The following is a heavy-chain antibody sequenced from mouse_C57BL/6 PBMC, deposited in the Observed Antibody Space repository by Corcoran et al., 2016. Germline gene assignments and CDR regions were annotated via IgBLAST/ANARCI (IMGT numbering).Heavy chain of an antibody. CDR3: ARSDYYGSSSYWYFDV. Sequence: QVQLQQSGAELVKPGASVKISCKASGYAFSSYWMNWVKQRPGKGLEWIGQIYPGDGDTNYNGKFKGKATLTADKSSSTAYMQLSSLTSEDSAVYFCARSDYYGSSSYWYFDVWGTGTTVTVSS. V-gene: IGHV1-80*01. D-gene: IGHD1-1*01. CDR2: IYPGDGDT. CDR1: GYAFSSYW. J-gene: IGHJ1*03.